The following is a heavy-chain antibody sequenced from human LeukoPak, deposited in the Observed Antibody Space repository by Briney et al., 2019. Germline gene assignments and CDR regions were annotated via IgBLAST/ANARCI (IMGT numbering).Heavy chain of an antibody. J-gene: IGHJ4*02. CDR3: AKGGYDYIEVAYFDF. Sequence: GGSLSLSCEASGFPFNNYPIGWFRQPPGKGLEWVSIIIASSGATFYADSVKGRFTISRDISKNTLYLQMNNLRVEDTAVYYCAKGGYDYIEVAYFDFWGQGILVTVSS. D-gene: IGHD5-12*01. CDR1: GFPFNNYP. V-gene: IGHV3-23*01. CDR2: IIASSGAT.